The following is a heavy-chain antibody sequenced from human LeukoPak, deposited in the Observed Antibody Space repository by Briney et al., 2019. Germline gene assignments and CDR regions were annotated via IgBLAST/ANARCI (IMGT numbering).Heavy chain of an antibody. Sequence: GSSVKVSCKASGGTFSSYAISWVRQAPGQGLEWMGGIIPIFGTANYAQKFQGRVTITADESTSTAYMELSSLRSEDTAVYYCAREARDYGDTSWFDPWGQGTLVTVSS. D-gene: IGHD4-17*01. CDR2: IIPIFGTA. J-gene: IGHJ5*02. CDR1: GGTFSSYA. V-gene: IGHV1-69*01. CDR3: AREARDYGDTSWFDP.